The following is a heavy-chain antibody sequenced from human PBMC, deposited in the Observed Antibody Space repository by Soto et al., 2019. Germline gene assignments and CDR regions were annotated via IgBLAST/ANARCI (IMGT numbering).Heavy chain of an antibody. CDR1: GFTFSSYA. D-gene: IGHD3-10*01. J-gene: IGHJ5*02. Sequence: QVQLVESGGGVVQPGRSLRLSCAASGFTFSSYAMHWVRQAPGKGLEWVAVISYDGSNKYYADSVKGRFTISRDNSKNTLYLQMNSLRAEDTAVYYCARDRGPFSITRGFDPWGQGTLVTVSS. CDR2: ISYDGSNK. CDR3: ARDRGPFSITRGFDP. V-gene: IGHV3-30-3*01.